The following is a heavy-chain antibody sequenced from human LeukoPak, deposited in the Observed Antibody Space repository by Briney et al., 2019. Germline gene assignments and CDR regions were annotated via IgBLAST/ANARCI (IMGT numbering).Heavy chain of an antibody. J-gene: IGHJ3*02. Sequence: ASVTVSCKASGYSFTSHHMHWVRQAPGQGLEWMGIINTSGGSTNYAQKFQGRVTMTRDMSTSTVYMELSSLRSEDTAVYYCARGMVRGVGAFDIWGQGTMVTVSS. V-gene: IGHV1-46*01. CDR2: INTSGGST. D-gene: IGHD3-10*01. CDR3: ARGMVRGVGAFDI. CDR1: GYSFTSHH.